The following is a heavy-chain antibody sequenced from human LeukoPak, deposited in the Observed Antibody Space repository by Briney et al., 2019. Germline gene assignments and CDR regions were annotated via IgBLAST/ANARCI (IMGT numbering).Heavy chain of an antibody. D-gene: IGHD3-22*01. V-gene: IGHV3-21*01. CDR1: GFTFSSYS. Sequence: GGSLRLSCAASGFTFSSYSMNWVRQAPGKGLEWVSSISSSSSYIYYADSVKGQFTISRDNAKNSLYLQMNSLRAEDTAVYYCASRDYYDSSGYGYWGQGTLVTVSS. CDR3: ASRDYYDSSGYGY. J-gene: IGHJ4*02. CDR2: ISSSSSYI.